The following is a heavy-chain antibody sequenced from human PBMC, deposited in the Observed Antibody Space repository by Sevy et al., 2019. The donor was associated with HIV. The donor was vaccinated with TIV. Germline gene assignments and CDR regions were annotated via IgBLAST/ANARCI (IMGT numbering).Heavy chain of an antibody. Sequence: GGSPRLSCAASGFTFSSYGMHWVRQAPGKGLEWVAVIWYDGSNKYYADSVKGRFTISRDNSKNTLYLQMNSLRAEDTAVYYCARDQVVGATTGYGMDVWGQGTTVTVSS. CDR2: IWYDGSNK. V-gene: IGHV3-33*01. J-gene: IGHJ6*02. D-gene: IGHD1-26*01. CDR3: ARDQVVGATTGYGMDV. CDR1: GFTFSSYG.